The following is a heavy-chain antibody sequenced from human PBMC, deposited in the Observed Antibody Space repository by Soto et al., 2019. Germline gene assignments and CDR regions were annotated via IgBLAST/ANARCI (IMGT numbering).Heavy chain of an antibody. CDR1: GGSVNTDYW. CDR2: VHHSGTT. D-gene: IGHD1-26*01. Sequence: PSETLSLTCAVSGGSVNTDYWWSWVRQPPGKGLEWIGEVHHSGTTNYIQSLTSRLAISLDTSKNQFSLTLTSVTAADTAIYYCARLLDINSWPLDFWGQGTLVTVSS. J-gene: IGHJ4*02. CDR3: ARLLDINSWPLDF. V-gene: IGHV4-4*02.